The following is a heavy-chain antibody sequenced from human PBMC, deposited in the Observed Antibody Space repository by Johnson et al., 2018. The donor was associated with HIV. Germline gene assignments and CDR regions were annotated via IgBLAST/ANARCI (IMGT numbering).Heavy chain of an antibody. D-gene: IGHD2-2*01. CDR2: ISYDGSNK. Sequence: QVQLVESGGGVVQPGRSLRLSCAASGFTFSRYAMHWVRRAPGKGLEWMAIISYDGSNKYYADSVKGRFTISRDNSKNTLYLQMNSLRHDDTAVYYCARGGWLGYCSSTSCAKDAFDIWGQGTMVIVSS. CDR3: ARGGWLGYCSSTSCAKDAFDI. CDR1: GFTFSRYA. J-gene: IGHJ3*02. V-gene: IGHV3-30-3*01.